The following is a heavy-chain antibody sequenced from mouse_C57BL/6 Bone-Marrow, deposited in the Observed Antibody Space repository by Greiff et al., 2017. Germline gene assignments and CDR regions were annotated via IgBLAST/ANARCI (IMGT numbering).Heavy chain of an antibody. V-gene: IGHV1-82*01. Sequence: VQLQQSGPELVKPGASVKISCKASGYAFSSSWMNWVKQRPGKGLEWIGRLYPGDGDTNYNGKFKGKATLTADKSSSTAYMQLSSLTSEDSAVYFCARNYGRGVDYWGQGTTLTVSS. CDR1: GYAFSSSW. CDR2: LYPGDGDT. D-gene: IGHD1-1*01. CDR3: ARNYGRGVDY. J-gene: IGHJ2*01.